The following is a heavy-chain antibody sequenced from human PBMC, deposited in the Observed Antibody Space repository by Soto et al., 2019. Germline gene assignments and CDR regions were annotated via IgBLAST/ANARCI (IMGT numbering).Heavy chain of an antibody. J-gene: IGHJ4*02. V-gene: IGHV3-74*01. Sequence: MYWVRQAPGKGLVWVSRIDNDGGTTNYADSVKGRFTISRDNAKNTLYLQMNSLRAEDTAVYYCTRGYYGPYYWGQGTLVTVSS. CDR2: IDNDGGTT. CDR3: TRGYYGPYY. D-gene: IGHD3-10*01.